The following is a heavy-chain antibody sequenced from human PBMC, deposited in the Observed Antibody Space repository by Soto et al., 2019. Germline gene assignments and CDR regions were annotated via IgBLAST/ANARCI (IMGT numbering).Heavy chain of an antibody. CDR2: IRSKAYGGTT. V-gene: IGHV3-49*03. D-gene: IGHD2-2*01. Sequence: SLRLSCTSSVFTFGDYAMSCFRHSPGKWLEWVGFIRSKAYGGTTEYAASVKGRFTISRDDSKSIAYLQMNSLKTEDTAVYYCTRGVVSIGAFDIWGQGTMVTVSS. CDR1: VFTFGDYA. J-gene: IGHJ3*02. CDR3: TRGVVSIGAFDI.